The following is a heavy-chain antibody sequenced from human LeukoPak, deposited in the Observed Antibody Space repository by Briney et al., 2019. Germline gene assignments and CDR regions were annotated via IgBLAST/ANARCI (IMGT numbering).Heavy chain of an antibody. CDR3: AKSRRRNYDSVWGSYRPSPLFDY. CDR1: GFTFSSYG. CDR2: IRYDGSNK. D-gene: IGHD3-16*02. Sequence: GGSLRLSCASSGFTFSSYGMHWVRQAPGKGLEWVAFIRYDGSNKYYADSVKGRFTISRDNSKNTLYLQMNSLRAEDTAVYYCAKSRRRNYDSVWGSYRPSPLFDYWGQGTLVTVSS. V-gene: IGHV3-30*02. J-gene: IGHJ4*02.